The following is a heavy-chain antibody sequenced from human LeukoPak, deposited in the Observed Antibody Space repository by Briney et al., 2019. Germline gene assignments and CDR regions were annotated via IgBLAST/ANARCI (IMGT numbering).Heavy chain of an antibody. V-gene: IGHV3-21*01. D-gene: IGHD3-22*01. J-gene: IGHJ3*02. CDR1: GLPFSEYS. Sequence: TGGSLRLSCVASGLPFSEYSMSWVRQAPGKGLEWVSCISKSSTFIHYADSVKGRFTISRDNAKNSLFLQMNSLRAEDTAVYYCVGGNRDYYCDTSGYYVESFDNWGQGTMVTVSS. CDR2: ISKSSTFI. CDR3: VGGNRDYYCDTSGYYVESFDN.